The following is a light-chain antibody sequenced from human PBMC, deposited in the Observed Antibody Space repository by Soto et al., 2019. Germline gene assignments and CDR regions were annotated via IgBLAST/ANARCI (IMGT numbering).Light chain of an antibody. CDR1: QSVSSSY. J-gene: IGKJ5*01. V-gene: IGKV3-20*01. Sequence: EIVLTQSPGTLCLSPGERATLFCRASQSVSSSYLAWYQQKPGQAPRLLIYGASTRATGIPDRFSGGGSATDFTLTISRLEPEDFAVDFFQQYAMSVPTFGQGTRLEIK. CDR3: QQYAMSVPT. CDR2: GAS.